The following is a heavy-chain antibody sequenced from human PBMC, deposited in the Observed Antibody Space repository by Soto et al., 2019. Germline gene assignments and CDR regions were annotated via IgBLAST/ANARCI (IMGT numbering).Heavy chain of an antibody. CDR2: ISSRSSTI. J-gene: IGHJ4*02. D-gene: IGHD6-19*01. CDR3: ARAIAVGSTSLDS. V-gene: IGHV3-48*02. Sequence: PGGSLRLSCAASGFSFSTYNMNWVRQAPGRGLEWVSYISSRSSTIYHADSVKGRFTISRDNAKNSLYLQMDSLRDEDTAVYFCARAIAVGSTSLDSWGQGTLVTVSS. CDR1: GFSFSTYN.